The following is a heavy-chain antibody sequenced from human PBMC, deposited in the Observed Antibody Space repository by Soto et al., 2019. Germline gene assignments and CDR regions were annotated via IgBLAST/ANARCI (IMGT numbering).Heavy chain of an antibody. D-gene: IGHD3-3*01. J-gene: IGHJ4*02. CDR1: GGSISSGGYA. V-gene: IGHV4-61*08. CDR2: IYSSGTT. CDR3: ARVKADYDFWSGYYSVLYYFDY. Sequence: PSETLSLTCAVSGGSISSGGYAWVWIRQPPGKGLEWVGYIYSSGTTNYNPSLESRVIMSIDTSKRQFSLKLSSVTAADTAVYYCARVKADYDFWSGYYSVLYYFDYWGQGTLVTVSS.